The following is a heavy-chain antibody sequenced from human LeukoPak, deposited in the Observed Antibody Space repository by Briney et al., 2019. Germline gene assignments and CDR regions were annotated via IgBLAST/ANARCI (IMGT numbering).Heavy chain of an antibody. V-gene: IGHV3-7*01. D-gene: IGHD2-15*01. CDR3: ATTFPYCSEDDCAL. J-gene: IGHJ1*01. CDR1: GVANGSSW. CDR2: VNPDGSVQ. Sequence: PGGSLRLSCIASGVANGSSWMSWVRQSPGKRLEWVANVNPDGSVQNYVDSVTGRFTISRDNAKNSLYLQMNNLRADDTAVYYCATTFPYCSEDDCALGGQGTLVTVSS.